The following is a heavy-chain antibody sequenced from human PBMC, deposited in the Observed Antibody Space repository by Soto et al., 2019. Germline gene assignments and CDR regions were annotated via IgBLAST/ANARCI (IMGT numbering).Heavy chain of an antibody. CDR1: GGSISSGGYY. CDR3: ARKNYYYYGMDV. CDR2: IYYSGST. Sequence: SETLSLTCTVSGGSISSGGYYWSWIRQHPGKGLEWIGYIYYSGSTYYNPSLKSRVTISVDTSKNQFSLKLSSVTAADTAVYYCARKNYYYYGMDVWGQGTTVTVSS. V-gene: IGHV4-31*03. J-gene: IGHJ6*02.